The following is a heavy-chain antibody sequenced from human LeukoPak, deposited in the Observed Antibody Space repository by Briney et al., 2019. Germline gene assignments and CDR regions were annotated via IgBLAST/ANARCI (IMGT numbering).Heavy chain of an antibody. D-gene: IGHD1-26*01. CDR1: GYTFTSYA. CDR3: ARCPWYSGSYCFDY. V-gene: IGHV1-3*01. Sequence: ASVKVSCKASGYTFTSYAMHWVRQAPGQRLEWMGWINAGNGNTKYSQKFQGRVTITRDTSASTAYMELSSLRSEDTAVYYCARCPWYSGSYCFDYWGQGTLVTVSS. CDR2: INAGNGNT. J-gene: IGHJ4*02.